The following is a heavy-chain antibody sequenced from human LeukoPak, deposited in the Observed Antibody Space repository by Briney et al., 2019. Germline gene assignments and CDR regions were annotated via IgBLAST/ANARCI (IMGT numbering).Heavy chain of an antibody. J-gene: IGHJ4*02. CDR3: AREAYDSRLQPYYFDY. D-gene: IGHD3-22*01. V-gene: IGHV4-39*07. Sequence: NPSETLSLTCTVSGGSISSSSYYWGWIRPPPGKGLEWIGSIYYSGSTYYNPSLKSRVTISVDTSKNQFSLKLSSVTAADTAVYYCAREAYDSRLQPYYFDYWGQGTLVTVSP. CDR1: GGSISSSSYY. CDR2: IYYSGST.